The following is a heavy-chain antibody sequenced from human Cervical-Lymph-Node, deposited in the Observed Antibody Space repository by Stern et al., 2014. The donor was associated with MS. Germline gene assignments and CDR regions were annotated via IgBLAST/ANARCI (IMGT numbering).Heavy chain of an antibody. V-gene: IGHV1-2*02. CDR2: INPNTGGT. CDR3: ARDQRGITIFGVVTDYYYLGMDV. D-gene: IGHD3-3*01. Sequence: QVQLVQSGAEVKKPGASVKVSCQTSGYIFTGYYIHWVRQAPGQGLEWMACINPNTGGTQYAQKFQGRVTMSRDTSISTAYVELSSLTSDDTAVYYCARDQRGITIFGVVTDYYYLGMDVWGQGTTVTVSS. CDR1: GYIFTGYY. J-gene: IGHJ6*02.